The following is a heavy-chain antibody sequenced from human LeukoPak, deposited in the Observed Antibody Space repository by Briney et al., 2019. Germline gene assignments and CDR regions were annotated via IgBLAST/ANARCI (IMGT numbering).Heavy chain of an antibody. V-gene: IGHV4-39*01. CDR3: VKSYGDRPYDC. CDR1: GGSISSDSHY. Sequence: PSETLSLTCTVSGGSISSDSHYWGWIRQPPGKGLDWIASISYSGTTYYNPSPKSRVSISSDTSKNQFSLTLTSVTAADTAVYYCVKSYGDRPYDCWGQGTLVTVSS. CDR2: ISYSGTT. J-gene: IGHJ4*01. D-gene: IGHD5-18*01.